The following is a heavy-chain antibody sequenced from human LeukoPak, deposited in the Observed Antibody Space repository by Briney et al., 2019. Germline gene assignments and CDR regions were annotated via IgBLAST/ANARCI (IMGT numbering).Heavy chain of an antibody. Sequence: ASETLSLTCAVYGGSFSGYYWSWIRQPPGKGLEWIGEINHSGGTNYNPSLKSRVTVSVDTSKNQFSLNLSSVTAADTAVYYCARERNPNMITFGGVIAAIDYWGQGTLVTVSS. V-gene: IGHV4-34*01. D-gene: IGHD3-16*02. CDR3: ARERNPNMITFGGVIAAIDY. CDR1: GGSFSGYY. CDR2: INHSGGT. J-gene: IGHJ4*02.